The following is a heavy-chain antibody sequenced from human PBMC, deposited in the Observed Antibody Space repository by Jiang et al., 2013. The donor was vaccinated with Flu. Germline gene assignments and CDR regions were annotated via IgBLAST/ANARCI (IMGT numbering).Heavy chain of an antibody. D-gene: IGHD3-9*01. J-gene: IGHJ4*02. Sequence: SCAASGFTFSTYALHWVRQAPGRGLEWVADISYAGGNRYYADSVKGRFIISRDNSKNTLYLQMDGLRAEDTAVYYCARGEHKDYDILTGYPYWGQGTLVTVSS. V-gene: IGHV3-30-3*01. CDR1: GFTFSTYA. CDR2: ISYAGGNR. CDR3: ARGEHKDYDILTGYPY.